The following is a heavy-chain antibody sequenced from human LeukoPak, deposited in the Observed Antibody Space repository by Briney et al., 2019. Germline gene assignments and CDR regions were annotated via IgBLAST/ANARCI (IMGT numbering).Heavy chain of an antibody. Sequence: SETLSLTCTVSGGSISSYYWSWIRQPPGKGLEWIGYIYYSGSTNYNPSLKSRVTMSLDTSKNQFSLKLSSVTAADTAVYYCARLAGTYYYDSSGYSPIIYFDYWGQGTLVTVSS. V-gene: IGHV4-59*08. CDR1: GGSISSYY. CDR2: IYYSGST. CDR3: ARLAGTYYYDSSGYSPIIYFDY. J-gene: IGHJ4*02. D-gene: IGHD3-22*01.